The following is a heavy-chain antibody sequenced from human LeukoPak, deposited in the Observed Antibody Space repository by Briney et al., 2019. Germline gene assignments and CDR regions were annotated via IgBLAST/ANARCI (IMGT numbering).Heavy chain of an antibody. J-gene: IGHJ4*02. CDR1: GYTFTSYG. CDR2: ISAYNGNT. D-gene: IGHD2-15*01. V-gene: IGHV1-18*01. CDR3: ARDRAGYCSGGSCSAPDY. Sequence: ASVKVSCKASGYTFTSYGISWVRQAPGQGLEWMGWISAYNGNTNYAQKLQGRVTMTTDTSTRTAYMELRSLRSDDTAVYYCARDRAGYCSGGSCSAPDYWGQGTLVTVSS.